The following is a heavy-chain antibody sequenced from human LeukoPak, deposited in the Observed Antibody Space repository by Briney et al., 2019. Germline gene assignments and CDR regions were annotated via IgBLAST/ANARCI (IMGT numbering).Heavy chain of an antibody. J-gene: IGHJ4*02. Sequence: PGGSLRLSCAASGFTFSSYWMNWVRQAPGKGLVWVSRIASDGSSTTYADSVKGRFSISRDNAKNTLYLQMNSLRVEDTAVYYCASNYGGWGQGTLVTVSS. V-gene: IGHV3-74*01. CDR2: IASDGSST. CDR3: ASNYGG. D-gene: IGHD4-11*01. CDR1: GFTFSSYW.